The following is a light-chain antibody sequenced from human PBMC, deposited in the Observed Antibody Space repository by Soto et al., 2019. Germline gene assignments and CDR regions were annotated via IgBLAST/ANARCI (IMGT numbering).Light chain of an antibody. CDR2: EVN. V-gene: IGLV2-14*01. CDR1: SSDIGAYDY. Sequence: QSARTQPSSRSGSPGQSITISCTGTSSDIGAYDYVSWFQQHPGKAPKRMISEVNNRPSGVSNRFSGSKSGNTAYLTISGLQVEDEAEYFCFSFTTTRTHVFGTGTQVTVL. J-gene: IGLJ1*01. CDR3: FSFTTTRTHV.